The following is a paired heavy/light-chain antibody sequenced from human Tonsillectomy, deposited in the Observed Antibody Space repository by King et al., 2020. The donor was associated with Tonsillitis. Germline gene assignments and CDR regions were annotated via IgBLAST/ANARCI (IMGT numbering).Heavy chain of an antibody. Sequence: QVQVQQWGAGLLKPSETLSLTCDVYGGSSSVYYWNWIRQPPGKGLEWIGEINHSGSTNYNPSLKSRVTISVDTSKNRFYLDLSSVTAEDTAVYYCAADIYCSDGDCLPRSLVHWGQGSLVTVSS. D-gene: IGHD2-21*02. CDR2: INHSGST. V-gene: IGHV4-34*01. CDR1: GGSSSVYY. CDR3: AADIYCSDGDCLPRSLVH. J-gene: IGHJ4*02.
Light chain of an antibody. CDR1: SSNVVGNY. Sequence: QSVLTQPPSASGTPGQRVTISCSGGSSNVVGNYIYWYQQFPGTAPKLLIYRNNERPSGVPDRFSGSKSGTSASLAIGGLRSEDEADYYCATWDDSLSGWVFGGGTKLTVL. J-gene: IGLJ2*01. CDR2: RNN. CDR3: ATWDDSLSGWV. V-gene: IGLV1-47*01.